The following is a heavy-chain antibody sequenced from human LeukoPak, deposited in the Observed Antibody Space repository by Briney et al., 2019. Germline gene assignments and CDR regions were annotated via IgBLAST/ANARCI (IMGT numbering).Heavy chain of an antibody. CDR3: ARHGYYDFWSGYLT. Sequence: SETLSLTCAVYGGSFSGYYWSWIRQPPGKGLEWIGEINHSGSTNYNPSLKSRVTISVDTSKNQFSLKLSSVTATDTAVYYCARHGYYDFWSGYLTWGQGTLVTVSS. V-gene: IGHV4-34*01. CDR2: INHSGST. D-gene: IGHD3-3*01. J-gene: IGHJ5*02. CDR1: GGSFSGYY.